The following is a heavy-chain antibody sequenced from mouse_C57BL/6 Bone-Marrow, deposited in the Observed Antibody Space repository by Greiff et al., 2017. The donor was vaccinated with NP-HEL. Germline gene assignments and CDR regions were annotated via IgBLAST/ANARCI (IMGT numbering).Heavy chain of an antibody. CDR3: ARSRDGYYLAWFAY. Sequence: VQLQESGAELVRPGASVKLSCKASGYTFTSYGISWVKQRTGQGLEWIGEIYPRSGNTYYNEKFKGKATLTADKSSSTAYMELRSLTSEDSAVYFCARSRDGYYLAWFAYWGQGTLVTVSA. D-gene: IGHD2-3*01. J-gene: IGHJ3*01. V-gene: IGHV1-81*01. CDR1: GYTFTSYG. CDR2: IYPRSGNT.